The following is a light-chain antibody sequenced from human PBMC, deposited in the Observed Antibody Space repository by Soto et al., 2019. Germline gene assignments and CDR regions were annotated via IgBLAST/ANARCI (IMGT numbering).Light chain of an antibody. Sequence: QSVLTQPPSVSGAPRQRVTISCTGSSSNIGAGYDVHWYQQLPGTAPKLLIYGNSNRPSGVPDRFSGSKSGASASLAITGLQAEDGADYYFQSYDISLTTWVFGGGTKVTVL. J-gene: IGLJ3*02. CDR3: QSYDISLTTWV. V-gene: IGLV1-40*01. CDR2: GNS. CDR1: SSNIGAGYD.